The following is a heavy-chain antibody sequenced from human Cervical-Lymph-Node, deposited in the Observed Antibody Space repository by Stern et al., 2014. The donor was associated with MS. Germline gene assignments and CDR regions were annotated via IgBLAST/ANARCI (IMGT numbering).Heavy chain of an antibody. J-gene: IGHJ6*02. CDR3: ASFYGDYELYYYYGMDV. V-gene: IGHV1-69*01. CDR1: GGTFSSYA. Sequence: QVQLVQSGAEVKKPGSSVKVSCKASGGTFSSYAISWVRPAPGQGLEWLGGILPIFGTANYAQKFQGRVTITADESTSTAYMELSSLRSEDTAVYYCASFYGDYELYYYYGMDVWGQGTTVTVSS. D-gene: IGHD4-17*01. CDR2: ILPIFGTA.